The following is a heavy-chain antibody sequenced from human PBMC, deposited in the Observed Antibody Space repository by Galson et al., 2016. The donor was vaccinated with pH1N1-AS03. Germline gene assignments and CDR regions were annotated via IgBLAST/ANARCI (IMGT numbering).Heavy chain of an antibody. CDR2: IRSDGSTE. J-gene: IGHJ4*02. Sequence: SLRLSCAASGFTFSSFGMHWVRQAPGKGLEWVTFIRSDGSTEYSPDPVKGRFTISRDNSRNTVYLQLNSLRSEDTAFYYCAKDDGLGGQRDYWGQGTLVTVSS. CDR3: AKDDGLGGQRDY. V-gene: IGHV3-30*02. D-gene: IGHD3-10*01. CDR1: GFTFSSFG.